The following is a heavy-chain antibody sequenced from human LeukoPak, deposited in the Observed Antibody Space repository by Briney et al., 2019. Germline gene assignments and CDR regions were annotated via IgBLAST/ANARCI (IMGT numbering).Heavy chain of an antibody. CDR3: ARGTTHGD. CDR1: GFTFSDDY. CDR2: TRNKANSYTT. J-gene: IGHJ4*02. Sequence: PGGPLRLSCAASGFTFSDDYMDWVRQAPGKGLEWVGRTRNKANSYTTEYAASVKGRFTISRDDSKNSLYLQMSSLKTDDTAVYYCARGTTHGDWGQGTLVTVSS. V-gene: IGHV3-72*01. D-gene: IGHD1-7*01.